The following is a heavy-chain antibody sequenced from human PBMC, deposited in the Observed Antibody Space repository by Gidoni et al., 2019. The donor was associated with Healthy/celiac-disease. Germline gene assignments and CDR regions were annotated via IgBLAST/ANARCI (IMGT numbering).Heavy chain of an antibody. D-gene: IGHD4-17*01. CDR3: ARGLTTSRVY. CDR2: IDHSGST. J-gene: IGHJ4*02. Sequence: VQLQESRPGLVTPSGTLSPTCAVSGGSISSSNWWSWVRQPPGTGLEWFGEIDHSGSTNDNPSLKSRVNISVDKAKNQFALKLSSVTAADTAVYYCARGLTTSRVYWGQGTLVTVSS. CDR1: GGSISSSNW. V-gene: IGHV4-4*02.